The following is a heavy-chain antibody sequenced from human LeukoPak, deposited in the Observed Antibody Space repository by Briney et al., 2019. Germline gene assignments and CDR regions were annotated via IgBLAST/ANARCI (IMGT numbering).Heavy chain of an antibody. V-gene: IGHV3-23*01. J-gene: IGHJ4*02. Sequence: TGGSLRLSCAASGFTISSNYMSWVRQAPGKGLEWVSAISGSGGSTYYADSVKGRFTISRDNSKNTLYLQMNSLRAEDTAVYYCAKARGIVVVPAAMAFDYWGQGTLVTVSS. CDR3: AKARGIVVVPAAMAFDY. CDR2: ISGSGGST. D-gene: IGHD2-2*01. CDR1: GFTISSNY.